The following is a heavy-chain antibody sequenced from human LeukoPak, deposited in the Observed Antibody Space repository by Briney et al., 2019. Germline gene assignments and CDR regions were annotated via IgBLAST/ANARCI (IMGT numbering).Heavy chain of an antibody. D-gene: IGHD6-13*01. CDR1: GFTFSTCT. V-gene: IGHV3-21*01. Sequence: PGGSLRLSCAASGFTFSTCTMNWVRQAPGKGVEWVSSISSSSSYKYYADSVKGRFTISRDNAKNSLYLQMNSLRAEDTAVYYCAREFQDRGSSSYRGFDYWGQGTLVTVSS. CDR2: ISSSSSYK. J-gene: IGHJ4*02. CDR3: AREFQDRGSSSYRGFDY.